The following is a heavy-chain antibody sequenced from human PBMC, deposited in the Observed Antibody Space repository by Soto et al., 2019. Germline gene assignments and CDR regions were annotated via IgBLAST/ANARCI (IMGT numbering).Heavy chain of an antibody. CDR2: IYYSGIT. J-gene: IGHJ6*02. D-gene: IGHD3-10*01. CDR3: ARENGELWFGELPRYGMEV. V-gene: IGHV4-31*03. CDR1: GGSISSGGYY. Sequence: PXETLSLPCTVSGGSISSGGYYWSWIRQHPGKVLEWIVYIYYSGITYYNPSLKSRVTISVDTSKNQFSLKLSSVTAADTAVYYCARENGELWFGELPRYGMEVWGQGTTVTV.